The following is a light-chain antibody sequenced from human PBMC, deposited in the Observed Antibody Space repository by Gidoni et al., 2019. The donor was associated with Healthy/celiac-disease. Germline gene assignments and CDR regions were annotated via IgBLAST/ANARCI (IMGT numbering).Light chain of an antibody. J-gene: IGLJ2*01. CDR3: QSYDSSLSGSVV. CDR1: SSNIGAGYD. CDR2: GNS. V-gene: IGLV1-40*01. Sequence: QSVLTQPPSVSGAPVQRVTISCTGSSSNIGAGYDVHWYQQLPGTAPKLLIYGNSNRPSGVPDRFSGSQSGTSASLAITGLQAEDEADYYCQSYDSSLSGSVVFGGGTKLTVL.